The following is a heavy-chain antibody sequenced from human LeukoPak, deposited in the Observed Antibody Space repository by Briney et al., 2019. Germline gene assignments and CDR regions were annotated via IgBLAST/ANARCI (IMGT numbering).Heavy chain of an antibody. V-gene: IGHV3-30*03. CDR2: ISYDGSNK. J-gene: IGHJ4*02. CDR1: GFTFSSYS. CDR3: ARDRDTYFDY. Sequence: GGSLRLSCAASGFTFSSYSMNWVRQAPGKGLEWVAVISYDGSNKYYADSVKGRFTISRDNSKNTLYLQMNSLRAEDTAVYYCARDRDTYFDYWGQGTLVTVSS.